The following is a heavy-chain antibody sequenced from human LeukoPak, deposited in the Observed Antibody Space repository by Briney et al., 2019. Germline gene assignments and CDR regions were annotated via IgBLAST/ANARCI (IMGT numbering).Heavy chain of an antibody. J-gene: IGHJ6*03. CDR2: ITSSSSYI. V-gene: IGHV3-21*01. CDR3: ARGSYSDFWGGYSTYYYYMDV. Sequence: GGSLRLSCVASGFTFSSYTMNWVRQAPGKGLEWVSSITSSSSYIYYADSVKGRFTISRDNAKNSLYLQMNSLRAEDTAVYYCARGSYSDFWGGYSTYYYYMDVWGKGTTVTVSS. CDR1: GFTFSSYT. D-gene: IGHD3-3*01.